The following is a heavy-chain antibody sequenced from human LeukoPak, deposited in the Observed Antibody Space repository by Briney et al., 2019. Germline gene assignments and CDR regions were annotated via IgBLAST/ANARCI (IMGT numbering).Heavy chain of an antibody. Sequence: GGSLRLSCAASGFTFSNAWMNWVRQAPGKGLEWVGRIKSKTDGGTTDYAAPVKGRFTISRDDSKNTLYLQMNSLKTEDTAVYYCTTASAIPYYYYYYGVDVWGQGTTVTVSS. CDR2: IKSKTDGGTT. CDR3: TTASAIPYYYYYYGVDV. CDR1: GFTFSNAW. D-gene: IGHD2-2*01. J-gene: IGHJ6*02. V-gene: IGHV3-15*07.